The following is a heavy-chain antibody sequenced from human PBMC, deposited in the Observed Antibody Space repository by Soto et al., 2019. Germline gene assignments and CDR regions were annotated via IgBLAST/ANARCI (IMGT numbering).Heavy chain of an antibody. Sequence: QVQLVQSGAEVKKPGASVKVSCKASGYTFTSYAMHWVRQAPGQRLEWMGWINAGNGNTKYSQKFQGRVTITRDTSASTAYMDLSGLRSEDRAVYSCAGGLGLSYFDSGGRGPLVPVSS. J-gene: IGHJ4*02. CDR1: GYTFTSYA. D-gene: IGHD1-26*01. V-gene: IGHV1-3*01. CDR2: INAGNGNT. CDR3: AGGLGLSYFDS.